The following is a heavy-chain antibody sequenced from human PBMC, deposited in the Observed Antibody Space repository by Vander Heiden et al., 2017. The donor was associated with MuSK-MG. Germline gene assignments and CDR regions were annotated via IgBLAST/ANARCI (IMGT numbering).Heavy chain of an antibody. V-gene: IGHV4-31*03. CDR1: GGPITNDNYY. CDR3: AIGVRSLDGADAFDL. Sequence: QVQLQESGPGLVKPSQTLSLTCTVSGGPITNDNYYWSWVRQYPGKGLEWIGYTDHRGDTYYKPSLKSRATISADTSKNQFFLNLRSVTAADAAVFYCAIGVRSLDGADAFDLWGQGTMVTVSS. D-gene: IGHD3-16*01. CDR2: TDHRGDT. J-gene: IGHJ3*01.